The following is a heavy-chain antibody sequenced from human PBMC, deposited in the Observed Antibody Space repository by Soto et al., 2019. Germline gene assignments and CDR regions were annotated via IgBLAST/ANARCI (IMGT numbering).Heavy chain of an antibody. V-gene: IGHV1-18*01. CDR1: GYTCTNFG. D-gene: IGHD3-16*01. J-gene: IGHJ4*02. CDR2: SSAYKGHT. Sequence: QVQLVQSGAEVKKPGASVKVSCKASGYTCTNFGISWVRQAPGQGLEWMGGSSAYKGHTNYAQKFQGRVTMTTDTSTSTAYMAVRSLRFADTEVYYCARGGTPIAYWGQGTLVTVSS. CDR3: ARGGTPIAY.